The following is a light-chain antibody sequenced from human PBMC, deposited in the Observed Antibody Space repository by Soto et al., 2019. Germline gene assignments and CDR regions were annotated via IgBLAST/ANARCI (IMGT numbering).Light chain of an antibody. V-gene: IGLV1-40*01. J-gene: IGLJ2*01. Sequence: QSVLTQPASVSGAPGQRVTITCTGSSSNIGAGYDVHWYQQLPGTAPKLIIYVNNNRPSGVPDRFSGSKSGTSASLAITGLQAEDEADYYCQSYDNTVVFGGGTKLTVL. CDR3: QSYDNTVV. CDR1: SSNIGAGYD. CDR2: VNN.